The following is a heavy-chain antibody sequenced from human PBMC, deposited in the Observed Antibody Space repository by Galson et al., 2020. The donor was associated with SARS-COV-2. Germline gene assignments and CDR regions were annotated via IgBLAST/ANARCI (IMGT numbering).Heavy chain of an antibody. Sequence: ETLSLTCTVSGGSISSYYWSWIRQPPGKGLEWIGYIYYSGSTNYNPSLKSRVTISVDTSKNQFSLKLSSVTAADTAVYYCARARGTPVKFGYWGQGTLVTVSS. J-gene: IGHJ4*02. V-gene: IGHV4-59*13. CDR1: GGSISSYY. CDR2: IYYSGST. D-gene: IGHD4-17*01. CDR3: ARARGTPVKFGY.